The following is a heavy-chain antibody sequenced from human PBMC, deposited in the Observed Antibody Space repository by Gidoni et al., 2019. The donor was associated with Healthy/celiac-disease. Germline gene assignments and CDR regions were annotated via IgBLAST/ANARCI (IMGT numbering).Heavy chain of an antibody. D-gene: IGHD3-9*01. CDR1: GFTFSSYG. V-gene: IGHV3-30*18. CDR3: AKRPYDILTGYFDY. CDR2: ISYDGSNK. Sequence: VVQPGRSLRFSCAASGFTFSSYGMHWVRQAPGKGLEWVAVISYDGSNKYYADSVKGRFTISRDNSKNTLYLQMNSLRAEDTAVYYCAKRPYDILTGYFDYWGQGTLVTVSS. J-gene: IGHJ4*02.